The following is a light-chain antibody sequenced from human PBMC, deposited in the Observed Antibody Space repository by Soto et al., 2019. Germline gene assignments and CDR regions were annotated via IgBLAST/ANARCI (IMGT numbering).Light chain of an antibody. Sequence: QSVLTQPPSASGTPGQRVTISCSGSSSNIGSNAVNWYQQLPGTAPTLLIYSNNHRPSGVPDRFSGSKSGTSASLAVNGLQSEDEDDYYCAAWDDSLNGPLFGGGTKLTVL. CDR3: AAWDDSLNGPL. CDR2: SNN. V-gene: IGLV1-44*01. J-gene: IGLJ3*02. CDR1: SSNIGSNA.